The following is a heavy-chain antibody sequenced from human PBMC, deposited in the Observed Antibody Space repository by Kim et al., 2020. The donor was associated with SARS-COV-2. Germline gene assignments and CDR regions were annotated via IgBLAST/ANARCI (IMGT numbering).Heavy chain of an antibody. Sequence: GSADLVKGRFTISRDNAKNSLYLQMNSLRAEDTALYYCAKDIGYSSGGIGYWGQGTLVTVSS. V-gene: IGHV3-9*01. J-gene: IGHJ4*02. D-gene: IGHD6-19*01. CDR3: AKDIGYSSGGIGY.